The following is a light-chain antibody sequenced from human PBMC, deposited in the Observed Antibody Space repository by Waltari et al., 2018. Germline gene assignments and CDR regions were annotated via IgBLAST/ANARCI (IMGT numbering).Light chain of an antibody. CDR2: AAS. CDR1: QSISSY. J-gene: IGKJ1*01. Sequence: AIRMTQSPSSISASTGDRVTITCRANQSISSYLAWYQQKPGKAPNLLIYAASTLQSGVPSRFSGSGSRTDVTLTISCLQSEDFATFYCQQYYTYPWTFGQGTKVEVK. V-gene: IGKV1-8*01. CDR3: QQYYTYPWT.